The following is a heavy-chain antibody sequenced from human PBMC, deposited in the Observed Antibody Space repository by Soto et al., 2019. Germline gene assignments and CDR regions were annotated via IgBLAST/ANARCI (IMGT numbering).Heavy chain of an antibody. V-gene: IGHV3-74*01. J-gene: IGHJ4*02. CDR3: VRGALGSYYFDY. CDR1: GFTFNKYW. CDR2: IKYDATST. D-gene: IGHD3-16*01. Sequence: EVQLVESGGGWFQPGGSLRLSCAASGFTFNKYWIHWVRQAPGPGLVWVSRIKYDATSTNYADSVKGRFSISRDNAQNTVHLQMSSLRGDDTAVYYCVRGALGSYYFDYWGPGTLVTVSS.